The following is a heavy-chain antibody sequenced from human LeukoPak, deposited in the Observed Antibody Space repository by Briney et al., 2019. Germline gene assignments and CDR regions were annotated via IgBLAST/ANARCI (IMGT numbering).Heavy chain of an antibody. V-gene: IGHV4-59*01. Sequence: SETLSLTCTVSGGSISSYYWSWIRQPPGKGLEWIGYIYYSGSANYNPSLKSRVTISVDTSKNQFSLKLSSVTAADTAVYYCARVIFDYYDSSGYFGFDPWGQGTLVTVSS. CDR3: ARVIFDYYDSSGYFGFDP. J-gene: IGHJ5*02. D-gene: IGHD3-22*01. CDR1: GGSISSYY. CDR2: IYYSGSA.